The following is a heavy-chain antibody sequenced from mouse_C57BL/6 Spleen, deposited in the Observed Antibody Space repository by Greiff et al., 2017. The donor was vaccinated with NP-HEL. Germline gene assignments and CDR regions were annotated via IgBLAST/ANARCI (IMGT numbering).Heavy chain of an antibody. Sequence: VQLKESGGGLVKPGGSLKLSCAASGFTFSDYGMHWVRQAPEKGLEWVAYISSGSSTIYYADTVKGRFTISRDNAKNTLFLQMTSLRSEDTAMYYCARGGYYVDYWGQGTTLTVSS. J-gene: IGHJ2*01. CDR2: ISSGSSTI. V-gene: IGHV5-17*01. CDR3: ARGGYYVDY. CDR1: GFTFSDYG.